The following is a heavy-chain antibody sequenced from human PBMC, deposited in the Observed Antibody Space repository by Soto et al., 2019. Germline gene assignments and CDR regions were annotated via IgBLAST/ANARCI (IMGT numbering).Heavy chain of an antibody. CDR2: ISGSGGST. Sequence: PGGSLRLSCAASGFTFSSYAMSWVRQAPGKGLEWVSAISGSGGSTYYADTVKGRFTISRDNSKNTLYLQMNSLRAEDTAVYYCAKALLPHCSGGSCTGLYYYYGMDVWGQGTTVTVSS. V-gene: IGHV3-23*01. CDR1: GFTFSSYA. D-gene: IGHD2-15*01. CDR3: AKALLPHCSGGSCTGLYYYYGMDV. J-gene: IGHJ6*02.